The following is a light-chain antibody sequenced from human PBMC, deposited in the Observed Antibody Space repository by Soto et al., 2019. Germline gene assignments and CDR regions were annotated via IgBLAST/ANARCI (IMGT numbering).Light chain of an antibody. CDR3: QQYGSSPLT. Sequence: EIVLTQSPGTLSMSPGERATLSCRASQSVSSSYLAWYQQKPGQAPRLLIYGASSRATGIPDRFSGSGSGTYVTLTISRLEPEDCAEYYCQQYGSSPLTFGGGTKVEIK. J-gene: IGKJ4*01. CDR2: GAS. CDR1: QSVSSSY. V-gene: IGKV3-20*01.